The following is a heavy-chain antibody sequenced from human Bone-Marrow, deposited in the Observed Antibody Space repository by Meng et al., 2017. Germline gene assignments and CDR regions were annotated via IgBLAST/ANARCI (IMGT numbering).Heavy chain of an antibody. D-gene: IGHD6-13*01. V-gene: IGHV4-30-4*01. J-gene: IGHJ4*02. CDR3: ARARSSSWSFDY. Sequence: QVQLQESGPGLGKPSQTLTLTCTVSGGSISSGDYSWSWIRQPPGKGLEWIGYIYYSGSTYYNPSLKSRVTISVDTSKNQFSLKLSSVTAADTAVYYCARARSSSWSFDYWGQGTLVTVSS. CDR1: GGSISSGDYS. CDR2: IYYSGST.